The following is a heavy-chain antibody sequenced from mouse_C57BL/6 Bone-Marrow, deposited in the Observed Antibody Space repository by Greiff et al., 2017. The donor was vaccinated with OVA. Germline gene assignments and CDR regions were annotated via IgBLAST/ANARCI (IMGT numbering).Heavy chain of an antibody. CDR3: TNCPYYYGTPYWYFDV. V-gene: IGHV1-15*01. D-gene: IGHD1-1*01. J-gene: IGHJ1*03. CDR1: GYTFTDYE. CDR2: IDPETGGT. Sequence: VQLQQSGAELVRPGASVTLSCKASGYTFTDYEMHWVKQTPVHGLEWIGAIDPETGGTAYNQKFKGKAILTADKSSSTAYMALRSLTSEDSAVYYCTNCPYYYGTPYWYFDVWGTGTTVTVSS.